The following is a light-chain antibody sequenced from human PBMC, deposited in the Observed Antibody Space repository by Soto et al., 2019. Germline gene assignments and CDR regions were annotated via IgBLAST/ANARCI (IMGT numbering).Light chain of an antibody. V-gene: IGKV1-9*01. CDR2: AAS. CDR3: QQYYRNSIT. Sequence: NQVTQSPSSLSASVGDRVTSTCLASQGISSYLAWYQQKPGKAPKLLIYAASTLQSGVPSRFSGSGSGTDFTLTISSLQAEDVAVYYCQQYYRNSITFGQGTRLEIK. CDR1: QGISSY. J-gene: IGKJ5*01.